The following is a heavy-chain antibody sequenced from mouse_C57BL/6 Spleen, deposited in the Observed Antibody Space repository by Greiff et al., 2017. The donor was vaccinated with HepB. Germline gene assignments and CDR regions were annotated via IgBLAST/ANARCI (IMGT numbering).Heavy chain of an antibody. CDR2: IDPSDSYT. CDR3: ARSGRSLLEDFDY. V-gene: IGHV1-50*01. J-gene: IGHJ2*01. Sequence: QVQLQQPGAELVKPGASVKLSCKASGYTFTSYWMQWVKQRPGQGLEWIGEIDPSDSYTNYNQKFKGKATLTVDTSSSTAYMQLSSLTSEDSAVYYCARSGRSLLEDFDYWGQGTTLTVSS. D-gene: IGHD2-14*01. CDR1: GYTFTSYW.